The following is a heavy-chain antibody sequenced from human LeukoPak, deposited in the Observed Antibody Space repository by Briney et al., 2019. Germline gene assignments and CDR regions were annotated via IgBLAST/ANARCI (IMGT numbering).Heavy chain of an antibody. CDR3: AKDLSRNFHWYYMDV. V-gene: IGHV3-30*18. CDR1: GFTLGHYD. J-gene: IGHJ6*03. D-gene: IGHD1-14*01. CDR2: MSYDGTNK. Sequence: GGSLRLYCAAYGFTLGHYDMHWVRQAPGEGLEWVAVMSYDGTNKYYTDSVRGRFTISRDSSTNSLYLQMNSLRAEDTAVYFCAKDLSRNFHWYYMDVLGKGTTVTVSS.